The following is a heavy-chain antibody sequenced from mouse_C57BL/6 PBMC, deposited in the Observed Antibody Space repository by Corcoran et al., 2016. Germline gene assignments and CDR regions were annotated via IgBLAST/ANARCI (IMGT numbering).Heavy chain of an antibody. CDR2: INPYNGGT. CDR3: ARGGDGSSPDV. V-gene: IGHV1-19*01. J-gene: IGHJ1*03. CDR1: GYTFTDYY. Sequence: EVQLQQSGPVLVKPGASVKMSCKASGYTFTDYYMNWVKQSHGKSLEWIGVINPYNGGTSYNQKFKGKATLTVDKSSSTAYMELNSLTSEDSAVYYCARGGDGSSPDVWGTGTTVTVSS. D-gene: IGHD1-1*01.